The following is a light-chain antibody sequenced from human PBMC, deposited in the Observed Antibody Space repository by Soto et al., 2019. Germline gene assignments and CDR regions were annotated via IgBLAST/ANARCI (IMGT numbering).Light chain of an antibody. Sequence: EIVLTQSPGTLSLAAGESATLSCRASQNVNSGQLAWYQQKPGQAPRLLIYGASSRATGIPDRFSGSGSGTDFTLTISRLEPEDFAVYYCQQYDSSPRTFGQGTKVEIK. J-gene: IGKJ1*01. CDR1: QNVNSGQ. V-gene: IGKV3-20*01. CDR3: QQYDSSPRT. CDR2: GAS.